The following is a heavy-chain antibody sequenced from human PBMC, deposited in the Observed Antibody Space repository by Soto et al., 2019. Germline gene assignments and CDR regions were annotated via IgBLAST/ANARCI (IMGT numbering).Heavy chain of an antibody. CDR1: GFTWGDYA. D-gene: IGHD1-1*01. J-gene: IGHJ6*02. CDR3: VRSLLNVMDV. V-gene: IGHV3-49*04. CDR2: IRSKAYGGTP. Sequence: PGGSLRLSCTGSGFTWGDYAMNWVRQAPGKGLEWVGSIRSKAYGGTPEYATSVKGRFTISRDDAKTIAYLEMNSLRTDDTAVFYCVRSLLNVMDVWGQGTTVTV.